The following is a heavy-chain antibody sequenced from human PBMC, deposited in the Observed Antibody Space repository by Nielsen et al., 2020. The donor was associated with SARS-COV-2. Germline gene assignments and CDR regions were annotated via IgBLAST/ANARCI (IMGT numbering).Heavy chain of an antibody. D-gene: IGHD4-17*01. Sequence: GESLKISCVVSGFTISTYGMSWVRQAPGKGLEWVSAISSSAYYADSVKGRFTISRDNSKNTLYLQMNSLRAEDTAVYYCARVDDYGDYGGIDYWGQGTLVTVSS. V-gene: IGHV3-23*01. CDR2: ISSSA. J-gene: IGHJ4*02. CDR3: ARVDDYGDYGGIDY. CDR1: GFTISTYG.